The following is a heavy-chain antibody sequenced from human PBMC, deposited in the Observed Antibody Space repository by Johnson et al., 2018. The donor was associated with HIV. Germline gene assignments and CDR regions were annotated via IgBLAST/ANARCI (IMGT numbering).Heavy chain of an antibody. J-gene: IGHJ3*02. CDR3: ARHSDPWFVSGYYNGAFDI. CDR2: IYSGGSA. Sequence: MKLVESGGGLVQPGRSLRLSCTASGFTFGDYAMSWIRQAPGKGLEWVSLIYSGGSAYYADSVKGRFTISRENSRNTLYLQMNSLRAEDTAVYYCARHSDPWFVSGYYNGAFDIWGQGTMVTVSS. D-gene: IGHD3-22*01. V-gene: IGHV3-66*04. CDR1: GFTFGDYA.